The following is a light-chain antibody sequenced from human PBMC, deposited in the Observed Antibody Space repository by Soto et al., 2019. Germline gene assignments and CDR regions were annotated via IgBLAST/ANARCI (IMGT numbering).Light chain of an antibody. Sequence: SYELTQPSSVSVSPGQTARITCSGDVLAKKYARWFQQKPGQAPVLVIYKDSERPPGIPERFSGSSSGTTVTLTISGAQVEDEADYYCYSAADNNYVVFGGGTKLTVL. CDR3: YSAADNNYVV. V-gene: IGLV3-27*01. CDR1: VLAKKY. J-gene: IGLJ2*01. CDR2: KDS.